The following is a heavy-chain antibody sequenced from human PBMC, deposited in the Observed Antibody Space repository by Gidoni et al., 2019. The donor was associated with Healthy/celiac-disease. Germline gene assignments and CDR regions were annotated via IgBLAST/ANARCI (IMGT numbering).Heavy chain of an antibody. CDR3: ARDRIVVVPGDGGYYYYYGMDV. Sequence: EVQLVESGGGLVQPGGSLRLSCAASGFTFSSYWMSWVRQAPGKGLEWVANIKQDGSEKYYVDSVKGRFTISRDNAKNSLYLQMNSLRAEDTAVYYCARDRIVVVPGDGGYYYYYGMDVWGQGTTVTVSS. J-gene: IGHJ6*02. V-gene: IGHV3-7*03. CDR1: GFTFSSYW. CDR2: IKQDGSEK. D-gene: IGHD2-2*01.